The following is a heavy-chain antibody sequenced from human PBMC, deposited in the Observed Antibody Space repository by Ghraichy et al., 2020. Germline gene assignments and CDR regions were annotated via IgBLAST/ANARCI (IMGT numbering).Heavy chain of an antibody. CDR1: GGSINSDY. CDR3: ARDLGDVRNDAFDI. CDR2: MYYSGST. Sequence: SETLSLTCIVSGGSINSDYWSWIRQPPGKGLEWIGYMYYSGSTNYNPSLKSRVTISVDTSKKQFSLKLSSVTAADTAVYYCARDLGDVRNDAFDIWGQGTMVTVSS. V-gene: IGHV4-59*01. D-gene: IGHD1-26*01. J-gene: IGHJ3*02.